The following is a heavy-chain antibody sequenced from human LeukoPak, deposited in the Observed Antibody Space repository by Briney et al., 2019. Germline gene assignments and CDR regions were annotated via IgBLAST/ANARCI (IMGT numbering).Heavy chain of an antibody. J-gene: IGHJ6*02. V-gene: IGHV3-30*18. CDR2: ISYDGSNK. D-gene: IGHD6-6*01. CDR3: AKDLKQLVYYYYYGMDV. Sequence: GGSLRLSCAASGFTFSSYGMHWVRQAPGKGLEWVAVISYDGSNKYYADSVKGRFTISRGNSKNTLYLQMNSLRAEDTAVYYCAKDLKQLVYYYYYGMDVWGQGTTVTVSS. CDR1: GFTFSSYG.